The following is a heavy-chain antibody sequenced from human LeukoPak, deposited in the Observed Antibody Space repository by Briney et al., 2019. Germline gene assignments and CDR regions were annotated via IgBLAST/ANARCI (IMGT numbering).Heavy chain of an antibody. CDR1: GGSISSYY. CDR3: ARDRGSSGYPYWCFDL. V-gene: IGHV4-59*01. J-gene: IGHJ2*01. D-gene: IGHD3-22*01. CDR2: IYYSGSI. Sequence: PSETLSLTCTVSGGSISSYYWSWIRQPPGKGLEWIGYIYYSGSINSNPPLKSRVTILVDTSKNQFSLKLSSVTAADTAVYYCARDRGSSGYPYWCFDLWGRGTLVTVSS.